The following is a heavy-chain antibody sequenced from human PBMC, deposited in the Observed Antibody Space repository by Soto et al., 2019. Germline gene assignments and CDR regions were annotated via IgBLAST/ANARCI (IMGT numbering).Heavy chain of an antibody. V-gene: IGHV3-23*01. CDR3: AKGKSTGEIDWFDP. D-gene: IGHD3-10*01. J-gene: IGHJ5*02. Sequence: GSLRLCFTAAGLTLQNYAMAWVRQAPGKGLEWVSTLIGGHYGTAYSYSVKGRFTVSRDNSKNCLYLQMNSLGVEDTAMYFCAKGKSTGEIDWFDPWGQGSLVTVYS. CDR2: LIGGHYGT. CDR1: GLTLQNYA.